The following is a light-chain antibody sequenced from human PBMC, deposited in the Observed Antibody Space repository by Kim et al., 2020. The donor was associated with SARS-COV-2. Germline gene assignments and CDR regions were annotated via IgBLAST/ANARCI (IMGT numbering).Light chain of an antibody. Sequence: EIVLTQSPGTLSLSPGERATLSCRASQTVTRNYLAWYQQKPGQAPRLLIYAASSRATGIPDRFSGSGSGTDFTLTISRLEPEDFAVYFCQQYGISPYTFGQGTKLEI. CDR2: AAS. J-gene: IGKJ2*01. CDR1: QTVTRNY. CDR3: QQYGISPYT. V-gene: IGKV3-20*01.